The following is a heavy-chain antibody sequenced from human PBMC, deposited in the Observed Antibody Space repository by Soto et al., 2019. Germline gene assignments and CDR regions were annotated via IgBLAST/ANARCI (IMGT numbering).Heavy chain of an antibody. D-gene: IGHD1-26*01. Sequence: EVQLLESGGGLVQPGGSLRLSCAASGFTFSSYAMSWVRQAPGKGLEWVSAISGSGGSTYYADSVKGRFTISRDNSKNTLYLQMSSLRAEETAVYYCANWDTGHYYYYYGMDGWGQGTTVTVSS. CDR3: ANWDTGHYYYYYGMDG. CDR1: GFTFSSYA. CDR2: ISGSGGST. J-gene: IGHJ6*02. V-gene: IGHV3-23*01.